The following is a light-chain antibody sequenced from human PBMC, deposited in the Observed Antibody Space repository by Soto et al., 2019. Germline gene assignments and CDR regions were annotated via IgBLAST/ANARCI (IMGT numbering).Light chain of an antibody. CDR2: WAS. J-gene: IGKJ2*01. CDR3: QQSYSTTF. Sequence: DIVMTQSPDSLAVSLGERATINCKSSQSILYSSNNKNYLAWFQQKPGQPPKLLIYWASTRESGGPDRFRGSGSGPDFTLTIRSLQAEYVVVYYCQQSYSTTFVGQGTKLEIK. CDR1: QSILYSSNNKNY. V-gene: IGKV4-1*01.